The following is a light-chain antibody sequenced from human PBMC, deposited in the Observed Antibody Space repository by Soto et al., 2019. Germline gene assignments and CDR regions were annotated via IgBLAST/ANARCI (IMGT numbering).Light chain of an antibody. Sequence: QPVLTQSPSASASLGASVKLTCTLSSGHSSNVIAWHQQQPEKGPRYLMKLNSDGSHSKGDGIPDRFSGSRSGADRYLTISSLQSEDEGDYYCQTWGTGIRVFGGGTKLTVL. CDR2: LNSDGSH. J-gene: IGLJ3*02. V-gene: IGLV4-69*02. CDR1: SGHSSNV. CDR3: QTWGTGIRV.